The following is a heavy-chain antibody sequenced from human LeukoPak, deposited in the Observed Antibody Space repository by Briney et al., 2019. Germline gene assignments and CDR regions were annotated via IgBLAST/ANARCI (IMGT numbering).Heavy chain of an antibody. V-gene: IGHV3-21*01. J-gene: IGHJ4*02. D-gene: IGHD6-19*01. Sequence: GGSLRLSCAASGFTFSNYYMSWVRQAPGKGLEWVSSISSGSSYIYYADSLKGRFTISRDNAKNSLYLQMNSLRAEDTAVYYCATGVRGYNSALDYWGQGTLVTVSP. CDR1: GFTFSNYY. CDR2: ISSGSSYI. CDR3: ATGVRGYNSALDY.